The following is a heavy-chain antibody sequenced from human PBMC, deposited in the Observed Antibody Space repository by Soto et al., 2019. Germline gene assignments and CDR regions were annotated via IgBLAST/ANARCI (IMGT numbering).Heavy chain of an antibody. J-gene: IGHJ4*02. D-gene: IGHD1-26*01. CDR3: ARRGSGSYYDY. CDR1: GFTFSNYA. V-gene: IGHV3-23*01. CDR2: ISGSGDST. Sequence: EVQLLESGGGLVQPGGSLRLSCAASGFTFSNYAMNWVRQAPVKGLEWVSVISGSGDSTYHADSVKGRFTISRDNSKNTQYLQWNRLRAEDTAVYYCARRGSGSYYDYWGQGTLVTVSS.